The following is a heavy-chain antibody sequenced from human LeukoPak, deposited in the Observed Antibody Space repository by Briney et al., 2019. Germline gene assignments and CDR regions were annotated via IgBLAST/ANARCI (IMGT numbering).Heavy chain of an antibody. Sequence: AGGSLRLSCAASGFTFSSYGMSWVRQAPGKGREWVSAISGSGGSTYYADSVKGLFTIYRANATNSLYLQMNIVRAADMAVYYCARGRIAVAGTMDGWVKGTTVTVAS. CDR2: ISGSGGST. J-gene: IGHJ6*04. CDR3: ARGRIAVAGTMDG. D-gene: IGHD6-19*01. CDR1: GFTFSSYG. V-gene: IGHV3-23*01.